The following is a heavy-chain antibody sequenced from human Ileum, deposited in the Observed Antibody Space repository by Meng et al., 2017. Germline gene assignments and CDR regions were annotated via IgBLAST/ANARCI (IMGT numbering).Heavy chain of an antibody. Sequence: GESLKISCAVSGFTFSGAWMSWVRQAPGKGLEWVSRIKSKRDGETTDYAAPVKGRFTISRDDSENTVYLQMNSLKAEDTAVYYCTHAHLAGTFFDYWSQGILVTVSS. D-gene: IGHD1-1*01. V-gene: IGHV3-15*01. CDR3: THAHLAGTFFDY. CDR2: IKSKRDGETT. J-gene: IGHJ4*02. CDR1: GFTFSGAW.